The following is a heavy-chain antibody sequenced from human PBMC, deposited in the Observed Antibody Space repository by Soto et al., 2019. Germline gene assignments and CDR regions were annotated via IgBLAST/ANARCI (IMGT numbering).Heavy chain of an antibody. J-gene: IGHJ5*02. Sequence: GESLKISCKGSGYSFTSYWIGWVRQMPGKGLEWMGIIYPGDSDTRYSPSFQGQVTISADKSISTAYLQWSSLKASDTAMYYCARQIYAVAGSNWFDPWGQGTLVTVSS. D-gene: IGHD6-19*01. CDR2: IYPGDSDT. CDR3: ARQIYAVAGSNWFDP. V-gene: IGHV5-51*01. CDR1: GYSFTSYW.